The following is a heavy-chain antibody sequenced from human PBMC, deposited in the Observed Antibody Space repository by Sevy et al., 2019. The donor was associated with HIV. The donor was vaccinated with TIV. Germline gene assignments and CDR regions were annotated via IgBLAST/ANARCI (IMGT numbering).Heavy chain of an antibody. Sequence: SETLSLTCTVSGGSISSYYWSWIRQPPGKGLEWIGYIYYSGSTNYNPSLKSRVTISVDTSKNQFSLKLGSGTAADTAGYYCARSGANWNPENYFDYWGQGTLVTVSS. J-gene: IGHJ4*02. CDR1: GGSISSYY. CDR2: IYYSGST. V-gene: IGHV4-59*01. D-gene: IGHD1-20*01. CDR3: ARSGANWNPENYFDY.